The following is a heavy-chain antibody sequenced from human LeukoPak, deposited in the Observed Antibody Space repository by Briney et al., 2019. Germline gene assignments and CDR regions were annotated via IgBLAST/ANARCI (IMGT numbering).Heavy chain of an antibody. CDR3: ARYDFGSGSSYRSFDY. D-gene: IGHD3-10*01. CDR2: IYYSGST. Sequence: PAETLSLTCTVSGXSISSYYGSWIRQPPGKGLEWIGYIYYSGSTNYNPSLKSRVTISVDTSKNQFSLKLSSVTAADTAVYYCARYDFGSGSSYRSFDYWGQGTLVTVSS. CDR1: GXSISSYY. V-gene: IGHV4-59*08. J-gene: IGHJ4*02.